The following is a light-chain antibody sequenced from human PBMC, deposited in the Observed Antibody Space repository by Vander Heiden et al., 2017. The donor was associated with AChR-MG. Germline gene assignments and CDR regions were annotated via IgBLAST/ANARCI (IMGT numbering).Light chain of an antibody. V-gene: IGKV1-8*01. CDR2: AAS. J-gene: IGKJ1*01. CDR1: QGISSY. Sequence: AIRITQSPSSLSASTGDRVTITCRASQGISSYLAWYQQKPGKAPKLLIYAASTLQSGVPSRFSGSGSGTDFTLTISCLQSEDFATYYCQQYYSYPPSTFGQGTKVEIK. CDR3: QQYYSYPPST.